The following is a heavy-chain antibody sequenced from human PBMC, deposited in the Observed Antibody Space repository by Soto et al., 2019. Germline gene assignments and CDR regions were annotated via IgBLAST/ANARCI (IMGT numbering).Heavy chain of an antibody. Sequence: SETLSLTCTVSGGSISSSSYYWGWIRQPPGKGLEWIGSIYYSGSTYYNPSLKSRVTISVDTSKNQFSLKLSSVTAADTAVYYCARHDVGIAAAGTILYDYGMDVWGQGTTVTVYS. CDR1: GGSISSSSYY. CDR2: IYYSGST. V-gene: IGHV4-39*01. D-gene: IGHD6-13*01. J-gene: IGHJ6*02. CDR3: ARHDVGIAAAGTILYDYGMDV.